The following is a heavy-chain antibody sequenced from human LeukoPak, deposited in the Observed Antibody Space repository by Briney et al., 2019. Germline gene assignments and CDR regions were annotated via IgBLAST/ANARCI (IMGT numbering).Heavy chain of an antibody. V-gene: IGHV3-30*10. CDR1: TSNLDKFS. Sequence: SLRLSWPASTSNLDKFSIQSVRQLASKLLEWVAIITFDGGNKYYIDSVQGRFTISRDNSKNTVYLQMDSLRPEDTAVYYCAKDKSYGSGIDHWGQGALVTVSS. D-gene: IGHD5-24*01. CDR3: AKDKSYGSGIDH. J-gene: IGHJ4*02. CDR2: ITFDGGNK.